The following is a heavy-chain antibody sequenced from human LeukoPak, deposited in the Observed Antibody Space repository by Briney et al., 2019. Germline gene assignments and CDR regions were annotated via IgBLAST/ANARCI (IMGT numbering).Heavy chain of an antibody. CDR2: IPYDGSNK. Sequence: GGSLRLSCAASGFTFSSYGMHWVRRAPGKGLEWVAVIPYDGSNKYYADSVKGRFTISRDNSKNTLYLQMNSLRAEDTAVYYCAKMSSSIAAAGRDYWGQGTLVTVSS. D-gene: IGHD6-13*01. V-gene: IGHV3-30*18. CDR3: AKMSSSIAAAGRDY. CDR1: GFTFSSYG. J-gene: IGHJ4*02.